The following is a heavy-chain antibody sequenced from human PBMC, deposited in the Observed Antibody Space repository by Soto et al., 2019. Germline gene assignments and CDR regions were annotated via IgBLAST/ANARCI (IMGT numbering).Heavy chain of an antibody. CDR2: IYYSGST. J-gene: IGHJ5*02. Sequence: LSLTCTVSGGSISSGDYYGSWIRQPPGKGLEWIGYIYYSGSTYYNPSLKSRVTISVDTSKNQFSLKLSSVTAADTAVYYCARARRSGEDTNWFDPWGQGTLVTVSS. CDR1: GGSISSGDYY. V-gene: IGHV4-30-4*01. CDR3: ARARRSGEDTNWFDP. D-gene: IGHD3-16*01.